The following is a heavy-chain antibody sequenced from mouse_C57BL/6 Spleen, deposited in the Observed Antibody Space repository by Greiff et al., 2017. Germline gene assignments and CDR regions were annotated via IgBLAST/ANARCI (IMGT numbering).Heavy chain of an antibody. J-gene: IGHJ2*01. Sequence: DVMLVESGGGLVKPGGSLKLSCAASGFTFSSYAMSWVRQTPEKRLEWVATISDGGSYTYYPDNVKGRFTISRDNAKNNLYLQMSHLKSEDTAMYYCARGGQYFDYWGQGTTLTVSS. CDR2: ISDGGSYT. V-gene: IGHV5-4*03. CDR1: GFTFSSYA. CDR3: ARGGQYFDY.